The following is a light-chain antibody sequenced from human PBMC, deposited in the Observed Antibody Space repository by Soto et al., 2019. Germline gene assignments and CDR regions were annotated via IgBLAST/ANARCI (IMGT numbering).Light chain of an antibody. CDR3: EQHGSSGT. CDR2: DAS. CDR1: QSVSSN. V-gene: IGKV3-15*01. J-gene: IGKJ1*01. Sequence: DIVVAQTPSALSVTTGERATRACRASQSVSSNLAWYQQKPGQAPRLLIYDASTRATVIPARFSGSGSGTDFTLTISRLEPEDFAVYYCEQHGSSGTFGQRTKVDIK.